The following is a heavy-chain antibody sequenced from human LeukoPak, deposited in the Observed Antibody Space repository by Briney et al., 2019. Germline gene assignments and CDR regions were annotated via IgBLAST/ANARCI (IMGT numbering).Heavy chain of an antibody. V-gene: IGHV3-23*01. J-gene: IGHJ4*02. CDR1: GFTFSSYS. Sequence: PGGSLRLSCAASGFTFSSYSMNWVRQAPGKGLEWVSGISPSGGITYYTDSVKGRFTISRDNSKNTVSLQMNSLRGEDTAVYYCARGYYYDTSGYGSIFDYWGQGTLVTVSS. D-gene: IGHD3-22*01. CDR2: ISPSGGIT. CDR3: ARGYYYDTSGYGSIFDY.